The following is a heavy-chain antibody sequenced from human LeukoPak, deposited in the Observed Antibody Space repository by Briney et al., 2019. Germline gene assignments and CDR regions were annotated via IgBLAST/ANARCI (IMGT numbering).Heavy chain of an antibody. CDR3: ARDFRWEGGPNWFDP. V-gene: IGHV1-69*13. D-gene: IGHD1-26*01. CDR1: GGTFSSYA. J-gene: IGHJ5*02. CDR2: IIPIFGTA. Sequence: SVKVSCKASGGTFSSYAISWVRQAPGQGLEWMGGIIPIFGTANYAQKFQGRVTITADESTSTAYMELSSLSSEDTAVYYCARDFRWEGGPNWFDPWGQGTLVTVSS.